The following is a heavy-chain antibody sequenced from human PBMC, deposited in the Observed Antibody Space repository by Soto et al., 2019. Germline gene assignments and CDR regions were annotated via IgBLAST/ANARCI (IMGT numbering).Heavy chain of an antibody. CDR3: ARDRTYLADV. Sequence: GASVKVSCKASGYTFTSYYMHWVRQAPGQRLEWMGWINASNGNTRYSQKFQGRVTITRDTSASTAYMELSSLRSEDTAVYYCARDRTYLADVWGQGTTVTVSS. CDR1: GYTFTSYY. CDR2: INASNGNT. V-gene: IGHV1-3*01. J-gene: IGHJ6*02.